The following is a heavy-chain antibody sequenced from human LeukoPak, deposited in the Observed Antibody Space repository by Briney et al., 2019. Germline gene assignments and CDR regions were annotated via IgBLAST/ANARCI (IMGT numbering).Heavy chain of an antibody. CDR3: ARGDEGADY. J-gene: IGHJ4*02. CDR2: IYYSGGK. Sequence: SQTLSLTCTVSGGSISSGEYYWSWIRQPPGKGLEWIGYIYYSGGKYYNPSLKSRLTKSIDTSKNKYSLRLTSVTAADTAVYYCARGDEGADYWGQGTLVTVSS. D-gene: IGHD3-16*01. V-gene: IGHV4-30-4*01. CDR1: GGSISSGEYY.